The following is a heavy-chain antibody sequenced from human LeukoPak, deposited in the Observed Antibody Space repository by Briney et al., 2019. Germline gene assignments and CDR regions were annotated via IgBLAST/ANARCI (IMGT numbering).Heavy chain of an antibody. Sequence: GASVKVSCKASGYTFTGCYMHWVRQAPGQGLEWMGWINPNSGGTNYAQKFQGRVTMTRDTSISTAYMELSRLRSDDTAVYYCARTYYYGSVTRFDYWGQGTLVTVSS. CDR3: ARTYYYGSVTRFDY. V-gene: IGHV1-2*02. J-gene: IGHJ4*02. CDR2: INPNSGGT. D-gene: IGHD3-10*01. CDR1: GYTFTGCY.